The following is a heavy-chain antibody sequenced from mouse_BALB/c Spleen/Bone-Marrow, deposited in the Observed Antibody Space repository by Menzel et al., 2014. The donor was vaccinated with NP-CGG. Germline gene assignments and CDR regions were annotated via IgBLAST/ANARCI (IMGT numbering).Heavy chain of an antibody. CDR3: ARGGYYFDY. V-gene: IGHV5-12-2*01. CDR2: ISNGGGST. CDR1: GFTFSSYT. Sequence: DVHLVESGGGLVQPGGSLKLSCAASGFTFSSYTMSWVRQTPEKRLEWVAYISNGGGSTYYPDTVKGRFTISRDNAKNTLYLQISSLKSEDTAMYYCARGGYYFDYWGQGTTLTVSS. J-gene: IGHJ2*01.